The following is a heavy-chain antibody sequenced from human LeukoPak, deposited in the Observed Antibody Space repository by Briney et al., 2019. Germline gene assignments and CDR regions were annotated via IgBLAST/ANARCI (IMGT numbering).Heavy chain of an antibody. CDR1: GFTFSTYT. CDR3: AIEPNWGTYS. D-gene: IGHD7-27*01. J-gene: IGHJ4*02. Sequence: GGSLRLSCASSGFTFSTYTMYWVRHPPGKGLEWVSIIVSGGGGIHYADSLKGRFTISRDNSKNALYVQMNSLRVEETAVYYCAIEPNWGTYSWGQGVLVTVSS. V-gene: IGHV3-23*01. CDR2: IVSGGGGI.